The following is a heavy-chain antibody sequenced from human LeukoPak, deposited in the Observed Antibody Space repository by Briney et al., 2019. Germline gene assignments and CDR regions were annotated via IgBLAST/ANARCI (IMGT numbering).Heavy chain of an antibody. CDR1: GGSISSYY. Sequence: SETLSLTCTVSGGSISSYYWSWIRQPPGKGLEWIGYIYYSGSTNYSPSLKSRVTISVDRSKNQFSLRLSSVTAADTAVYYCATEQAGETGTAFDYWGQGTLVTVSS. D-gene: IGHD1-1*01. J-gene: IGHJ4*02. CDR3: ATEQAGETGTAFDY. V-gene: IGHV4-59*12. CDR2: IYYSGST.